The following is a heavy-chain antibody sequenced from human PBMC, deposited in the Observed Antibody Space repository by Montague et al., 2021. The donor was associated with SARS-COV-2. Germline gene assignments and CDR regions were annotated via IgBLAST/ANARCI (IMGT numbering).Heavy chain of an antibody. CDR2: IFGSGST. D-gene: IGHD3-22*01. CDR1: GVSMATYY. J-gene: IGHJ4*02. CDR3: ARGRQHFNMIVVVMTGGEYYFDY. V-gene: IGHV4-59*01. Sequence: SETLSLTCSVSGVSMATYYWSWIRQPPGKPLEWIGHIFGSGSTNYNPSLKSRVTISLDTSKLHFSLNLTSVTAADTAVYYCARGRQHFNMIVVVMTGGEYYFDYWGQGTLVTVSS.